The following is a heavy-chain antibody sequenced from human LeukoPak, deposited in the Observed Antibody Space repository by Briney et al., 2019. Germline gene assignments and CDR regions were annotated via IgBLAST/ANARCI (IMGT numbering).Heavy chain of an antibody. CDR3: ARVPIPSYYYDTSGYFFDY. CDR2: IYHNGNT. CDR1: GGSISSGGYS. Sequence: PSETLSLTCTVSGGSISSGGYSWSWIRQPPGKGLEWIGYIYHNGNTYYNPSLKSRVTISVDRSKNQFSLKLSSVTAADTAVYYCARVPIPSYYYDTSGYFFDYWGQGTLVTVSS. D-gene: IGHD3-22*01. J-gene: IGHJ4*02. V-gene: IGHV4-30-2*01.